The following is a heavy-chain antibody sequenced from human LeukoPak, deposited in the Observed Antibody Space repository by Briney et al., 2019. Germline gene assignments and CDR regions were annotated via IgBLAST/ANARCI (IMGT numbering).Heavy chain of an antibody. D-gene: IGHD6-6*01. V-gene: IGHV5-51*01. CDR3: ARSHSSSSASWMGY. CDR1: GYSFTTYW. J-gene: IGHJ4*02. CDR2: IYPADSTA. Sequence: GESLKISCKASGYSFTTYWIGWVRQMPGKGLEWMGIIYPADSTAHYSPSFQGQVTISVDKSISTAYLQWSSLKASDTAMYYCARSHSSSSASWMGYWGQGTLVTVSS.